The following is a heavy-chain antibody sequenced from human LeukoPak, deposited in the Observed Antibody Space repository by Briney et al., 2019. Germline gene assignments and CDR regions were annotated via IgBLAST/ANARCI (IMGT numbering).Heavy chain of an antibody. V-gene: IGHV3-53*01. CDR1: GFTVSSNY. CDR2: IYSGGST. J-gene: IGHJ3*02. Sequence: GGSLRLSCAASGFTVSSNYMSWVRQAPGKGLEWVSVIYSGGSTYYADSVKGRFTISRDNSKNTLYLQMTSLRAEDTAVYYCAREGYCSSTSCYTLGDASDIWGQGTMVTVSS. D-gene: IGHD2-2*02. CDR3: AREGYCSSTSCYTLGDASDI.